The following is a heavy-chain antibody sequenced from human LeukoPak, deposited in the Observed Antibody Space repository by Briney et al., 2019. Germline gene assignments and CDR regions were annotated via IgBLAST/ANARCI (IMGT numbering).Heavy chain of an antibody. V-gene: IGHV3-33*06. D-gene: IGHD4-11*01. CDR2: IWSDGTNS. CDR3: AKDAQRGFDYSNSLDK. CDR1: GFTLSHYG. J-gene: IGHJ4*02. Sequence: GRSLRLSCATSGFTLSHYGMHWVRQAPGKGLEWVAVIWSDGTNSFYGDPVKGRFTISRDNFQRTVYLQMNSLRAEDTAVYYCAKDAQRGFDYSNSLDKWGQGTLVTVSS.